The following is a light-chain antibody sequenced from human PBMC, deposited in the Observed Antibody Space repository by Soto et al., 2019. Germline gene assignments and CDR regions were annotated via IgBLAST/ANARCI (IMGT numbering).Light chain of an antibody. CDR1: QSITTW. CDR2: DAS. CDR3: QQYNSYSQIT. Sequence: DIQMTQSPSTVSAYVGDSVTITCRASQSITTWLAWYQQKPGNAPRLLIYDASSLESGVPSRFSGGGSGTEFTLTISSLQPADFATYYCQQYNSYSQITFGQGTRLEI. V-gene: IGKV1-5*01. J-gene: IGKJ5*01.